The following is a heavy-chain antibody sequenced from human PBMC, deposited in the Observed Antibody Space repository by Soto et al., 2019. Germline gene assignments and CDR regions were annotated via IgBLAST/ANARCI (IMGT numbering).Heavy chain of an antibody. D-gene: IGHD1-26*01. Sequence: PGGSLRLSCAASGFTFSDYYMRWIRQAPGKGLEWVSYISSSSSYTNYADSVKGRFTISRDNAKNSLYLKMNSLRAEDTAVYYCARPSSWEATWYFDLWGRGTRVTVSS. CDR2: ISSSSSYT. J-gene: IGHJ2*01. CDR3: ARPSSWEATWYFDL. CDR1: GFTFSDYY. V-gene: IGHV3-11*03.